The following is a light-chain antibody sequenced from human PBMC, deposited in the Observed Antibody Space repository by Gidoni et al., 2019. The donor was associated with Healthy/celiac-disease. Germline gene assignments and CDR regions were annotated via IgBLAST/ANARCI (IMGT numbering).Light chain of an antibody. J-gene: IGKJ2*01. Sequence: DIQMTQSPSSLSASEGDRVTITCQASQDISNYLNWYQQKPGKAPKLLIYDASNLETGVPSRFSGSGSGTDFTFTISSLQPEDIATYYCQQYDNLPTFGQXTKLEIK. CDR1: QDISNY. CDR3: QQYDNLPT. V-gene: IGKV1-33*01. CDR2: DAS.